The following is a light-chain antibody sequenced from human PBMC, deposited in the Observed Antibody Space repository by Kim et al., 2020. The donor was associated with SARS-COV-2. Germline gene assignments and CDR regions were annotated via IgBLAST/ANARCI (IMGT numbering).Light chain of an antibody. Sequence: ASVGDRVTITCRASQSISSWLAWYQQKPGKAPNLLIYAASSLHSGVPSRFSGSGSGTDFTLTISSLQPEDFATYYCQQANKFPLTFGGGTKVELK. CDR2: AAS. CDR1: QSISSW. CDR3: QQANKFPLT. V-gene: IGKV1-12*01. J-gene: IGKJ4*01.